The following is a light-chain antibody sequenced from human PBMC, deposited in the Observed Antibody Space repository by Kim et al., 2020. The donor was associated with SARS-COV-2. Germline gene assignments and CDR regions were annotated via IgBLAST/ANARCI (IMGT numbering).Light chain of an antibody. V-gene: IGKV2-28*01. J-gene: IGKJ2*01. Sequence: DIVMTQSPLSLPVTPGEPASISCRSSQSLLHNNGHNYLDWYLQKPGQSPQLLVYLGSARASGVPDRFGGSGSDKDFTLKISRVEAGDVGIYYCMQALQTPRTFGQGTKLEI. CDR1: QSLLHNNGHNY. CDR2: LGS. CDR3: MQALQTPRT.